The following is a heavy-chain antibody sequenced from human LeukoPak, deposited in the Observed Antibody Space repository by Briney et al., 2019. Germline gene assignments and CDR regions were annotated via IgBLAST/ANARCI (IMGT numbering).Heavy chain of an antibody. D-gene: IGHD3-10*01. Sequence: PSQTLSLTCTVSGGSISSGGYNWSWIRQHPGKGLEWIGYIYYSGSTYYNPSLKSRVTISVDTSKNQFSLKLSSVTAADTAVYYCARGTMVRGVMRYWGQGTLVTVSS. CDR1: GGSISSGGYN. CDR2: IYYSGST. V-gene: IGHV4-31*03. CDR3: ARGTMVRGVMRY. J-gene: IGHJ4*02.